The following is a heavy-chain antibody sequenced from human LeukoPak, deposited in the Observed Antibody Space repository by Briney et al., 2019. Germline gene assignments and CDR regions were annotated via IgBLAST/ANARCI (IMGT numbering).Heavy chain of an antibody. CDR1: GYTFTSYY. CDR2: INPSGGST. J-gene: IGHJ4*02. V-gene: IGHV1-46*01. Sequence: ASVKVSCKASGYTFTSYYMHWVRQAPGQGLEWMGIINPSGGSTSYAQKFQGRVTMTRDMSTSTVYMELSSLRSENTAVYYCARNRRTVVALLDYWGQGTLVTVSS. CDR3: ARNRRTVVALLDY. D-gene: IGHD2-15*01.